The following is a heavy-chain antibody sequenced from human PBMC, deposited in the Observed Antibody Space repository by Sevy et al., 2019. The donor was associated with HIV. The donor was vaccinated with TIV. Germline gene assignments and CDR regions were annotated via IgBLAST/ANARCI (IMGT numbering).Heavy chain of an antibody. D-gene: IGHD2-15*01. CDR1: AINIRDYW. Sequence: GGSLRLSCEASAINIRDYWMNWVRQAPGKGLEWVANINPDGSKIYYADSVKGRFTISGDSAKNSVFLQMTSLRAEDTAVYYGVRAIQLAASYWGQGMLVTVSS. J-gene: IGHJ4*02. CDR3: VRAIQLAASY. CDR2: INPDGSKI. V-gene: IGHV3-7*02.